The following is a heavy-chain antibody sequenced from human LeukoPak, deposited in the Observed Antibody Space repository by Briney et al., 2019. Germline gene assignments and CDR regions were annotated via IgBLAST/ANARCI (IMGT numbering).Heavy chain of an antibody. V-gene: IGHV1-2*02. CDR3: ARLVVRTYYYYMDV. Sequence: ASVKVSCKASGYTFTGYYMHWVRQAPGQGLEWMGWINPNSGGTNYAQKLQGRVTMTTDTSTSTAYMEPRSLRSDDTAVYYCARLVVRTYYYYMDVWGKGTTVTVSS. CDR2: INPNSGGT. J-gene: IGHJ6*03. CDR1: GYTFTGYY. D-gene: IGHD3-10*01.